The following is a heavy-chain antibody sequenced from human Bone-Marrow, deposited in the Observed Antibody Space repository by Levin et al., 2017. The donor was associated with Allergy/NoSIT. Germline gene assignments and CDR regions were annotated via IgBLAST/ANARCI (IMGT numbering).Heavy chain of an antibody. J-gene: IGHJ4*02. CDR1: GFTFSSYG. Sequence: GESLKISCAASGFTFSSYGMHWVRQAPGKGLEWVAVISYDGSNKYYADSVKGRFTISRDNSKNTLYLQMNSLRAEDTAVYYCAKPEYSNYDCAYFDYWGQGTLVTVSS. CDR2: ISYDGSNK. D-gene: IGHD4-11*01. V-gene: IGHV3-30*18. CDR3: AKPEYSNYDCAYFDY.